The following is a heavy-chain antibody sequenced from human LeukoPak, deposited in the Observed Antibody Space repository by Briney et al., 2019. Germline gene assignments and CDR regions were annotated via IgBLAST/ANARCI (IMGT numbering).Heavy chain of an antibody. CDR1: GGSISSYY. J-gene: IGHJ4*02. CDR3: ARSSHGSPYYFDY. V-gene: IGHV4-59*08. D-gene: IGHD2-2*01. Sequence: TSETLSLTCTVSGGSISSYYWSWIRQPPGKGLEWIGYIYYSGSTNYNPSLKSRVTISVDTSKNQFSLKLSSVTAADTAVYYCARSSHGSPYYFDYWGQGTLVTVSS. CDR2: IYYSGST.